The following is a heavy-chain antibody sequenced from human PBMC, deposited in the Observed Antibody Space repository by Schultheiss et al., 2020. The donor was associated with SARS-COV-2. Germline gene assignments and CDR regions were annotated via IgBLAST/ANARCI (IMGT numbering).Heavy chain of an antibody. CDR1: GYTFISYG. CDR2: ISTHNGNT. J-gene: IGHJ4*02. CDR3: ARGPLGIAAAGTSHY. D-gene: IGHD6-13*01. V-gene: IGHV1-18*01. Sequence: ASVKVSCKASGYTFISYGISWVRQAPGQGLEWMGWISTHNGNTNYAQKLQGRVTMTTDTSTSTAYMELRSLRSDDTAMYYCARGPLGIAAAGTSHYWGQGTLVTVSS.